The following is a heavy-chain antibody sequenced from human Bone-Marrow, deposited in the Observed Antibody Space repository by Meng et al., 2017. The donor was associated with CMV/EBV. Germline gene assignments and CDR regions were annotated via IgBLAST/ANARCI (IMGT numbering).Heavy chain of an antibody. CDR3: ARGFGHSSSFGKHYYYYYGMDV. Sequence: SETLSLTCTVSGGSISSSSYYWGWIRQPPGKGLEWIGSIYYSGSTYYNPSLKIRVTISVDTTKNQFSLKLISVTAADTAVYYCARGFGHSSSFGKHYYYYYGMDVWGQGTTVTVSS. J-gene: IGHJ6*02. V-gene: IGHV4-39*07. CDR1: GGSISSSSYY. CDR2: IYYSGST. D-gene: IGHD6-6*01.